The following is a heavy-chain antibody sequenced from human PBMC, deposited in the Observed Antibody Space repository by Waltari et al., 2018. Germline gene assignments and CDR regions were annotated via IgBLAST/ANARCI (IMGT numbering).Heavy chain of an antibody. Sequence: QVQLVESGGGVVQPGRSLRLSCAASAFTFSSYGLHWVRQAPGKGLEWVAVISYDGSNKYYADSVKGRFTISRDNSKNTLYLQMNSLRAEDTAVYYCAKEIYSSGYSYYYYYMDVWGKGTTVTVSS. CDR1: AFTFSSYG. CDR2: ISYDGSNK. D-gene: IGHD3-22*01. J-gene: IGHJ6*03. CDR3: AKEIYSSGYSYYYYYMDV. V-gene: IGHV3-30*18.